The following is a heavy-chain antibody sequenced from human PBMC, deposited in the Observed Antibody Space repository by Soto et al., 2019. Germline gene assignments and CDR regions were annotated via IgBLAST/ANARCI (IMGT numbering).Heavy chain of an antibody. J-gene: IGHJ5*02. CDR1: GFTFDDYA. Sequence: GGSLRLSCAASGFTFDDYAMHWVRQAPGKDLEWVSGISWNSGSIGYADSVKGRFTISRDNAKNSLYLQMNSLRAEDTALYYCAKDNVEEVAGRGRWFDPWGQGTLVTVSS. CDR2: ISWNSGSI. CDR3: AKDNVEEVAGRGRWFDP. V-gene: IGHV3-9*01. D-gene: IGHD6-19*01.